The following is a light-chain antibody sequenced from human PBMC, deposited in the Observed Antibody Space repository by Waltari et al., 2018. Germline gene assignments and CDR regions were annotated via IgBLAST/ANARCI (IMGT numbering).Light chain of an antibody. Sequence: QSALTQPASVSGSPGQSITISCTGTSSDVGGHNHVSWLQQFPGKAPRLIIYDFINRPSGVSTRFSGSKSANTASLTISGLRSEDEADYYCTSFTSTTTWVFGGGTKVTV. CDR2: DFI. J-gene: IGLJ3*02. CDR3: TSFTSTTTWV. V-gene: IGLV2-14*01. CDR1: SSDVGGHNH.